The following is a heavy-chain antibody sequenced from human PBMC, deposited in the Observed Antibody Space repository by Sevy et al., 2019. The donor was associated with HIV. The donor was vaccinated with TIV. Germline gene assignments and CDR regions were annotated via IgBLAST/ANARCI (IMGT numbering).Heavy chain of an antibody. D-gene: IGHD3-22*01. Sequence: GGSLRLSCAASGFTFNSYSMNWVRQAPGKGLEWVSSISSSSSYIYYADSVKGRLTISRDNAKNSLYLQMNSLRAEDTAVYYCAREGGYYDSSGYPSFDPWGQGTLVTVSS. CDR2: ISSSSSYI. CDR1: GFTFNSYS. CDR3: AREGGYYDSSGYPSFDP. V-gene: IGHV3-21*01. J-gene: IGHJ5*02.